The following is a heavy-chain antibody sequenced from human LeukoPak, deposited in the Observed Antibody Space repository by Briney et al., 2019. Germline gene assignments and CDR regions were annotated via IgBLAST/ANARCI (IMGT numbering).Heavy chain of an antibody. CDR2: IDPSDSYT. J-gene: IGHJ4*02. Sequence: GESLRISCKGSGYSFTSYWISWVRQMPGKGLEWMGRIDPSDSYTNYSPSFQGHVTISADKSISTAYLQWSSLKASDTAMYYCASDIVVLPAAMHGARDYWGQGTLVTVSS. D-gene: IGHD2-2*01. CDR1: GYSFTSYW. CDR3: ASDIVVLPAAMHGARDY. V-gene: IGHV5-10-1*01.